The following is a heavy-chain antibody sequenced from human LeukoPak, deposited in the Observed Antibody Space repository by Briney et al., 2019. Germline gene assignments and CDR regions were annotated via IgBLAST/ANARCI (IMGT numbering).Heavy chain of an antibody. CDR1: GYSISSGYY. J-gene: IGHJ4*02. V-gene: IGHV4-34*01. D-gene: IGHD3/OR15-3a*01. Sequence: PSETLSLTCTVSGYSISSGYYWSWIRQPPGQGLEWIGEINHSGSTNYNPSLKSRVTISVDTSKNQFSLKLSSVTAADTAVYYCARRDPWTPFDYWGQGTLVTVSS. CDR2: INHSGST. CDR3: ARRDPWTPFDY.